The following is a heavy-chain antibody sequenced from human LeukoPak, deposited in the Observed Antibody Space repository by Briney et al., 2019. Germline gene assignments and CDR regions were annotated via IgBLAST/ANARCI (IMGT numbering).Heavy chain of an antibody. D-gene: IGHD3-22*01. CDR1: GFSLSTRGVG. V-gene: IGHV2-5*01. Sequence: SGPTLVKPTQTLTLTCTFSGFSLSTRGVGVGWIRQPPGKALEWLALIYWNDDKYYSPSLKSRLTITKDTSKNQVVLTMTNMDPVDTATYYCAHRLCYYYDSSGYCHFDYWGQGTLVTVSS. CDR3: AHRLCYYYDSSGYCHFDY. CDR2: IYWNDDK. J-gene: IGHJ4*02.